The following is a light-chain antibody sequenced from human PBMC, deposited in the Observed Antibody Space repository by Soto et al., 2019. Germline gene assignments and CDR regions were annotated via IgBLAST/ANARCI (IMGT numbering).Light chain of an antibody. V-gene: IGKV1-39*01. CDR1: QSIYIY. Sequence: DIQMTQSPSSLSASIGDRVTXTCRASQSIYIYLNWYQQKPGKAPKLLIYAASSLQRGVPSTFSGGGSGTDFTLTISSLQPEDFATYYCQQSYSSITFGQGTRLEIK. J-gene: IGKJ5*01. CDR3: QQSYSSIT. CDR2: AAS.